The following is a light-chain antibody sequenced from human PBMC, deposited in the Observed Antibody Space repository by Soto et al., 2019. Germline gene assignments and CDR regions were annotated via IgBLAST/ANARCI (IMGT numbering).Light chain of an antibody. CDR1: SSDVGSYNL. CDR2: EGS. Sequence: QSVLTQPASVSGSPGQSSTLSCTGTSSDVGSYNLVSWYQQHPGKAPKLMIYEGSKRPSGVSNRFSGSKSVNTASLTISGLQAEDEADYYCCSYAGSSTSVVFCGGTTLTVL. CDR3: CSYAGSSTSVV. J-gene: IGLJ2*01. V-gene: IGLV2-23*01.